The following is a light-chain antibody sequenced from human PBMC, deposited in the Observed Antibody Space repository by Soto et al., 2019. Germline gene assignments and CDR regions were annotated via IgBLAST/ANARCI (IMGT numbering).Light chain of an antibody. CDR3: QKYHSAPRT. CDR2: GAS. J-gene: IGKJ1*01. Sequence: DIQMTQSPSSLSASVGDRVTITCRANQDISYYLAWYQQKQGKVPKLLIYGASTLQSGVPSRFSGSGSGTGFNLTNSSLQAEDIANYYCQKYHSAPRTFGQGTKVEIK. CDR1: QDISYY. V-gene: IGKV1-27*01.